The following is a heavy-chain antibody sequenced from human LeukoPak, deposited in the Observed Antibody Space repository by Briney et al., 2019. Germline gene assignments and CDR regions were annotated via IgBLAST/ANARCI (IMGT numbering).Heavy chain of an antibody. CDR1: GFPFRSYG. CDR3: ARDLSAAYDF. Sequence: GGSLRLSCAASGFPFRSYGMHWVRQAPGKGLEWVARLVYDERNDYANSVKGRFTNSRDNSKNMLYLQMDNLRVDDTAMYYCARDLSAAYDFWGQGILVTVSS. J-gene: IGHJ4*02. D-gene: IGHD2-21*01. CDR2: LVYDERN. V-gene: IGHV3-33*01.